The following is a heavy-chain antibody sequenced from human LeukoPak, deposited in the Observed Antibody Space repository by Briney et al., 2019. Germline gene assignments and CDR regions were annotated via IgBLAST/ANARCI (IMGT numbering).Heavy chain of an antibody. Sequence: GGSLRLSCAASTFTVSSNYMSWVRQAPGKGLEWVSVIYSGGITFYADSVKGRFTISRDNSKNTLYLQMNSLRAEDTALYYCASGGQGGSYLYMHVWGKGPTVTVS. D-gene: IGHD2-15*01. J-gene: IGHJ6*03. CDR2: IYSGGIT. CDR1: TFTVSSNY. CDR3: ASGGQGGSYLYMHV. V-gene: IGHV3-53*01.